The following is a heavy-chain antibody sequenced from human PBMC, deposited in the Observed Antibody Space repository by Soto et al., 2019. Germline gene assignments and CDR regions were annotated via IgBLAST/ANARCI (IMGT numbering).Heavy chain of an antibody. CDR1: RYTFTSYA. J-gene: IGHJ1*01. V-gene: IGHV1-3*01. CDR2: SNDGNGNT. Sequence: ASVQVSCKASRYTFTSYAMHWVRQAPGQRLEWMGWSNDGNGNTKYSQKFQGRVTITRDTSASTAYMELSSQRSEDTAVYYCARPTFFSGWFFQHWGQGTLVTVSS. D-gene: IGHD6-19*01. CDR3: ARPTFFSGWFFQH.